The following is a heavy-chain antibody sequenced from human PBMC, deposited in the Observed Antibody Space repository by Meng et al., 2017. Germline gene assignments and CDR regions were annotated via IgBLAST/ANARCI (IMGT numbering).Heavy chain of an antibody. D-gene: IGHD3-16*01. V-gene: IGHV3-23*04. CDR3: TAERYYALFY. CDR2: ISGSGGST. J-gene: IGHJ4*02. Sequence: EVKLVESGGGLVQPGGSLGLSCAASGFTFSSYAMSWVRQAPGKGLEWVSAISGSGGSTYYADSVKGRFTISRDNSKNTLYLQMNSLKTEDTGVYYCTAERYYALFYWGQGTLVTVSS. CDR1: GFTFSSYA.